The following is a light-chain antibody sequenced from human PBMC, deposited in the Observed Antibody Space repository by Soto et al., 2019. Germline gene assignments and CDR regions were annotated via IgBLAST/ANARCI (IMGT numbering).Light chain of an antibody. CDR2: EVS. CDR1: SSDVGGYNY. Sequence: QSALTPPASVSGSPGQSITISCTGTSSDVGGYNYVSWYQQHPGKAPKIMIYEVSNRPSGVSNRFSGSKSGNTASLTISGLQAWDEADYYCSSYTISSSWVFGGGTKLTVL. V-gene: IGLV2-14*01. J-gene: IGLJ3*02. CDR3: SSYTISSSWV.